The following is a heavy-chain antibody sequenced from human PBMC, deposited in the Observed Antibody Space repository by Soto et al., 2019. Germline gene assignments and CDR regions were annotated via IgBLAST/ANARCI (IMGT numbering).Heavy chain of an antibody. J-gene: IGHJ4*02. V-gene: IGHV3-11*01. CDR2: ITFSGNTV. Sequence: PGGSLRRSYAAAGFPVSDSYMGWICRAPGMRLEWISYITFSGNTVYYADSLKGRFTISRDNSKNTLYLQMNSLRAEDTAVYYCAKVSWYCSGGSCYSGFDYWGQGTLVTVSS. CDR1: GFPVSDSY. D-gene: IGHD2-15*01. CDR3: AKVSWYCSGGSCYSGFDY.